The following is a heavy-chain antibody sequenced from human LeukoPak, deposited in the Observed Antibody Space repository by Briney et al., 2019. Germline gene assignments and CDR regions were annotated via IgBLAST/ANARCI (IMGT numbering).Heavy chain of an antibody. Sequence: SETLSLTCTVSGGSISSSGYYWGWVRQPPGKGLEWIGNIYYSGSTYYNPSLKSRIAISVDTSKNQFSLKLSTVTAADTAVYYCAREPHPPSYSSGWHNYYGMDVWGQGTTVTVSS. D-gene: IGHD6-19*01. CDR3: AREPHPPSYSSGWHNYYGMDV. V-gene: IGHV4-39*07. CDR2: IYYSGST. CDR1: GGSISSSGYY. J-gene: IGHJ6*02.